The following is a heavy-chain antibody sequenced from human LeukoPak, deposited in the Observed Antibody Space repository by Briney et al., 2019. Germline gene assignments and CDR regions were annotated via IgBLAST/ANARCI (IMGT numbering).Heavy chain of an antibody. V-gene: IGHV3-74*03. Sequence: TGGSLRLSCAASGFTFSSYSMNWVRQAPGKGLEWVSRIHDDGSTTTYADSVKGRFTMSRDNTKNTLYLQMNSLRAEDTAVYFCARETSGRGRWYLDIWGRGTPVTVSS. D-gene: IGHD3-10*01. CDR3: ARETSGRGRWYLDI. J-gene: IGHJ2*01. CDR2: IHDDGSTT. CDR1: GFTFSSYS.